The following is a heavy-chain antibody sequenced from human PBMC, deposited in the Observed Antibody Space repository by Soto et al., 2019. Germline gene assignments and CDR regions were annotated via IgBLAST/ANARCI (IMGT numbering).Heavy chain of an antibody. V-gene: IGHV4-59*08. D-gene: IGHD1-26*01. CDR2: IYYSGST. CDR3: ARRYGSAIDY. Sequence: PSETLSLTSTVSGGSISSFYWSWIRQPPGKGLEWIGYIYYSGSTNYNPSLKSRVTISVDTSKNQFSLKLSSVTAADTAVYYCARRYGSAIDYWGQGTLVTVSS. CDR1: GGSISSFY. J-gene: IGHJ4*02.